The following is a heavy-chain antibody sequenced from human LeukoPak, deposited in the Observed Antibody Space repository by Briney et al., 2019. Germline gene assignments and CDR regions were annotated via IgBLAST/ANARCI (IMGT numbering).Heavy chain of an antibody. V-gene: IGHV7-4-1*02. D-gene: IGHD3-10*01. CDR3: ARDRITMVRGVNNWFDP. Sequence: ASVKVSCTASGYTFTSYTMNWVRQAPGQGLEWMGWINTNTGNPTYAQGFTGRFVFSLDTSVSTAYLQISSLKAEDTAVYYCARDRITMVRGVNNWFDPWGQGTLVTVSS. CDR1: GYTFTSYT. J-gene: IGHJ5*02. CDR2: INTNTGNP.